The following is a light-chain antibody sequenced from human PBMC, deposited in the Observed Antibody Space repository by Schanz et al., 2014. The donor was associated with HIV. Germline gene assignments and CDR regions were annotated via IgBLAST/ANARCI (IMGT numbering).Light chain of an antibody. CDR2: DAS. CDR3: QHYGSS. J-gene: IGKJ3*01. Sequence: EIVLTQSPAILSLSPGDRATLSCRASQSVSSHLARYQQKPGQAPRLLIYDASNRATGIPARFSGSGSGTDFTLTISRLEPEDFAVYYCQHYGSSFGPGTTVDYK. CDR1: QSVSSH. V-gene: IGKV3-11*01.